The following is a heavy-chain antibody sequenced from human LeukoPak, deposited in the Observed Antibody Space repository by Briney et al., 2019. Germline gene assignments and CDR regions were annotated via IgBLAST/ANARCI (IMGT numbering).Heavy chain of an antibody. CDR2: INSDGSTT. CDR3: ARDGFGTGSN. V-gene: IGHV3-74*01. Sequence: GGSLRLSCAASGFTFNIYWMHWVRQAPGKGLVWVSRINSDGSTTTYADSVKGRFTISRDNAKNSLYLQMNTLRADDTAVYYCARDGFGTGSNWGQGTLVTVSS. J-gene: IGHJ4*02. CDR1: GFTFNIYW. D-gene: IGHD3-16*01.